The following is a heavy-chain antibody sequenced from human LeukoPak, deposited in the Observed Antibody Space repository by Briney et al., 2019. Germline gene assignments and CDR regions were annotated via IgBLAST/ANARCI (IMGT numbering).Heavy chain of an antibody. CDR2: IRSKAYGGTT. V-gene: IGHV3-49*02. J-gene: IGHJ4*02. CDR3: TRDSRPGYDYVWGSYRADY. CDR1: GFSFSSYR. Sequence: GGSLRLSCAASGFSFSSYRMSWVRQAPGKGLEWVGFIRSKAYGGTTEYAASVKGRFTISRDDSKSIAYLQMNSLKTEDTAVYYCTRDSRPGYDYVWGSYRADYWGQGTLVTVSS. D-gene: IGHD3-16*02.